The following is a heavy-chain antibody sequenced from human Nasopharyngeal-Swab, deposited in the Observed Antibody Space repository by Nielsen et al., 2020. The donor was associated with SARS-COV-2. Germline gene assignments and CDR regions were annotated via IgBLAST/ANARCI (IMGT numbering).Heavy chain of an antibody. CDR3: ARGSRRWPVATSATRGAYYMDV. Sequence: SETLSLTCTVSGGSISSGGYYWSWIRQPPGKGLEWIGYIYYSGSTYYNPSLKSRVTISVDTSKNQFSLKLSSVTAADTAVYYCARGSRRWPVATSATRGAYYMDVWGKGTTVTVSS. J-gene: IGHJ6*03. V-gene: IGHV4-31*03. D-gene: IGHD2-15*01. CDR2: IYYSGST. CDR1: GGSISSGGYY.